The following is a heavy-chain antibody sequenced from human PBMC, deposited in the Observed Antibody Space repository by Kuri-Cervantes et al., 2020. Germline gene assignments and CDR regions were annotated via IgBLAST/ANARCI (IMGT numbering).Heavy chain of an antibody. V-gene: IGHV3-48*02. CDR1: GFTFSSYS. Sequence: ETLSLTCAASGFTFSSYSMNWVRQAPGKGLEWVSYISSSSSTIYYADSVKGRFTISRDNAKNSLYLQMNSLRDEDTAVYYCARGGRDGYGGYFDYWGQGTLVTVSS. D-gene: IGHD5-24*01. J-gene: IGHJ4*02. CDR3: ARGGRDGYGGYFDY. CDR2: ISSSSSTI.